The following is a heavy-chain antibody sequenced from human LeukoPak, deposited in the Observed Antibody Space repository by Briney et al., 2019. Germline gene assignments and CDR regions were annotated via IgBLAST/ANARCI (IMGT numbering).Heavy chain of an antibody. J-gene: IGHJ6*03. D-gene: IGHD3-16*01. CDR2: IYYSGST. CDR3: ARETSQKGAHYMDV. CDR1: GGSISSYY. Sequence: PSETLSLTCTVSGGSISSYYWSWIRQPPGKGLEWIGYIYYSGSTNYNPSLKSRVTISVDTSRNQFSLKLSSVTAADTAVYYCARETSQKGAHYMDVWGKGTTVTISS. V-gene: IGHV4-59*01.